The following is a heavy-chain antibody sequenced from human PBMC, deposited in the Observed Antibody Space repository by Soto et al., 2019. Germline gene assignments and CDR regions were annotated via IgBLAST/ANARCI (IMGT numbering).Heavy chain of an antibody. Sequence: GGSLSLSCAASGFTVSSYGINWVRQPPGKXLEWVAVISYDGSHKFYAYSVKGRFTLSREVSMGTLSFKMNSLRAEDTVVSYCAKEMFPQTVLDSSSPWGDYWGPGTMVTVSS. CDR3: AKEMFPQTVLDSSSPWGDY. J-gene: IGHJ4*02. CDR1: GFTVSSYG. V-gene: IGHV3-30*18. D-gene: IGHD3-22*01. CDR2: ISYDGSHK.